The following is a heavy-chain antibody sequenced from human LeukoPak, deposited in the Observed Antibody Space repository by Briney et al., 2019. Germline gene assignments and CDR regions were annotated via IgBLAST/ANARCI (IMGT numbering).Heavy chain of an antibody. Sequence: ASVKVSCKASGYTFTSYDINWVRQATGQGLEWMGWMNPNSGNTGYAQKFQGRVTMTRNTSISTAYMELSSLRSEDTAVYYCARDLSRGVITALDIWGQGTMVTVSS. CDR3: ARDLSRGVITALDI. D-gene: IGHD3-10*01. J-gene: IGHJ3*02. V-gene: IGHV1-8*01. CDR2: MNPNSGNT. CDR1: GYTFTSYD.